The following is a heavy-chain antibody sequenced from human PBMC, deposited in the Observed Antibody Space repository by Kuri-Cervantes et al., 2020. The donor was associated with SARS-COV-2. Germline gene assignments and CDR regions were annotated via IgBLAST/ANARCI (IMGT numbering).Heavy chain of an antibody. V-gene: IGHV3-23*01. CDR3: AKDQLEPWLVYYYYMDV. J-gene: IGHJ6*03. CDR2: ISDSSDST. Sequence: GESLKTPWAASGFTFSSLAMSWVRQAPGQGVEWVSGISDSSDSTNYADSVKGRFTISRDNSKNTVYLEIDSLRADDTAVYYCAKDQLEPWLVYYYYMDVWGKGTTVTVSS. D-gene: IGHD6-19*01. CDR1: GFTFSSLA.